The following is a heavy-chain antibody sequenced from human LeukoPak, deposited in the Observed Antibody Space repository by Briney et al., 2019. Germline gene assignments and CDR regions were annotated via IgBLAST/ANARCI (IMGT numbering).Heavy chain of an antibody. Sequence: SETLSLTCTVSGGSISSSSYYWGWIRQPPGKGLEWIGSIYYSGSTYYNPSLKSRVTISVDTSKNQFSLKLSSVTAADTAVYYCARDAVAARPGAYYYMDVWGKGTTVTVSS. CDR1: GGSISSSSYY. CDR3: ARDAVAARPGAYYYMDV. J-gene: IGHJ6*03. CDR2: IYYSGST. V-gene: IGHV4-39*07. D-gene: IGHD6-6*01.